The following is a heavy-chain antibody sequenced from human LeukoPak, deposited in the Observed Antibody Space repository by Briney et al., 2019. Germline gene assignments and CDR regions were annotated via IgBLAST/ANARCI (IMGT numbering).Heavy chain of an antibody. D-gene: IGHD3-22*01. CDR3: ARDYFDSRLRY. J-gene: IGHJ4*02. V-gene: IGHV3-21*01. Sequence: GGSLRLSCAVSGFTFSSYSMNWVRQAPGKGLEWVSSISSSPTYIYYADSVKGRFTISRDNAKNSLYLQMNSLRAEDTAVYYCARDYFDSRLRYWGQGTLVTVSS. CDR1: GFTFSSYS. CDR2: ISSSPTYI.